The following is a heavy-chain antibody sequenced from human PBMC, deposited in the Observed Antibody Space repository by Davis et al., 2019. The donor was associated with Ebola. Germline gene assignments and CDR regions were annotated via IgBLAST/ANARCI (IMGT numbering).Heavy chain of an antibody. CDR2: ISSSSSYI. Sequence: PGGSLRLSCAASGFTFSSYSMNWVRQAPGKGLEWVSSISSSSSYIYYADSVKGRFTISRDNSKNTLYLQMNSLRAEDTAVYYCARERSPGAFDIWGQGTMVTVSS. V-gene: IGHV3-21*01. CDR1: GFTFSSYS. CDR3: ARERSPGAFDI. J-gene: IGHJ3*02.